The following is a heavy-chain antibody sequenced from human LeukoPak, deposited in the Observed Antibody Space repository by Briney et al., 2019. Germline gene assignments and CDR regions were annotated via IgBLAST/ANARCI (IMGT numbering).Heavy chain of an antibody. CDR3: ARASIAARTGFDY. D-gene: IGHD6-6*01. V-gene: IGHV1-69*02. J-gene: IGHJ4*02. Sequence: SVKVSCKASGGTFSSYTISWVRQAPGQGLEWMGRIIPILGIANYAQKFQGRVTITADKSTTTAYMELSSLRSEDTAVYYCARASIAARTGFDYWGQGTLVTVSS. CDR2: IIPILGIA. CDR1: GGTFSSYT.